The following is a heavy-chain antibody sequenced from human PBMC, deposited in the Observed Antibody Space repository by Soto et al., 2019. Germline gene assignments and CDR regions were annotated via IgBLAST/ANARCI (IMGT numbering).Heavy chain of an antibody. J-gene: IGHJ4*02. Sequence: QITLKESGPTLVKPTQTLTLTCTFSGISLSTSGVGVGWIRQPPGKALEWLALIYWDDDKRYSPSLKSRLTITKDTSKNQVVLTLTNMDPVDTATYYCAYGTTYFDVLTGFDVWGQGTLVTVSS. D-gene: IGHD3-9*01. V-gene: IGHV2-5*02. CDR1: GISLSTSGVG. CDR3: AYGTTYFDVLTGFDV. CDR2: IYWDDDK.